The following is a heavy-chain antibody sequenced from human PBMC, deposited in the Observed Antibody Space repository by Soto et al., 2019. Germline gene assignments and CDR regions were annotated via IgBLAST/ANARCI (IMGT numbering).Heavy chain of an antibody. J-gene: IGHJ4*02. CDR2: ISGSGGST. V-gene: IGHV3-23*01. CDR1: GFTFSSYA. D-gene: IGHD2-15*01. Sequence: GGSLRLSCAASGFTFSSYAMSWVRQAPGKGLEWVSAISGSGGSTYYADSVKGRFTISRDNSKNTLYLQMNSLRVEDTAVYYCAKSRVDRERYCSGGSCYGVYWGQGTLVTVSS. CDR3: AKSRVDRERYCSGGSCYGVY.